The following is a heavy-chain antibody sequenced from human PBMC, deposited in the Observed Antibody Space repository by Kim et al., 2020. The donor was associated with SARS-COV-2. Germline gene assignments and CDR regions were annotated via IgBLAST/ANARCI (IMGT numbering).Heavy chain of an antibody. J-gene: IGHJ4*02. Sequence: GGSLRLSCAASGFTFSSYAMSWVRQAPGKGLEWVSVIYSGGSSTYYADSVKGRFTISRDNSKNTLYLQMNSLRAEDTAVYYCAKTLYSSGWPQPDYWGQGTLVTVSS. CDR3: AKTLYSSGWPQPDY. D-gene: IGHD6-19*01. CDR2: IYSGGSST. CDR1: GFTFSSYA. V-gene: IGHV3-23*03.